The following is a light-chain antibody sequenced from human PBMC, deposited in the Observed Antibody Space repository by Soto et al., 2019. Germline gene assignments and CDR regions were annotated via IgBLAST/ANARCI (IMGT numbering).Light chain of an antibody. CDR3: SAYTSTTTLSVV. CDR2: EVT. V-gene: IGLV2-14*01. CDR1: RSDVGDFNY. Sequence: QSALTQPASVSGSPGQSITISCTGTRSDVGDFNYVSWYQQHPGKAPKLMIYEVTNRPSGVSDRFSGSKSGNTAALTISGLHAGDEADYYCSAYTSTTTLSVVFGGGTKLTVL. J-gene: IGLJ2*01.